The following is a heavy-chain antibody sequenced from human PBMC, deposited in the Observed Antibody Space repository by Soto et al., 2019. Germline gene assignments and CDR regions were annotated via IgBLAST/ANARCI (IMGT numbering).Heavy chain of an antibody. D-gene: IGHD1-1*01. CDR1: GYSFTTHW. CDR2: IDPSNSYI. J-gene: IGHJ6*02. V-gene: IGHV5-10-1*01. Sequence: GESLKISCQGSGYSFTTHWITWVRQTPGKGLGWVGRIDPSNSYINYSPSFQGHVTISVDMSISTAYLQWSRLEAADNGIYYCARRLSGQKEEYNEYHYYGLAVWGQGTKVTVS. CDR3: ARRLSGQKEEYNEYHYYGLAV.